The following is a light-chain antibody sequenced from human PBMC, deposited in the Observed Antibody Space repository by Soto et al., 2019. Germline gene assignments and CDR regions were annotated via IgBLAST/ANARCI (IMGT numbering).Light chain of an antibody. J-gene: IGLJ1*01. CDR1: SSDVGAYKY. CDR2: EVN. CDR3: TSYTSSSNLV. Sequence: QSVLTQPASVSGSPGQSITISCTGTSSDVGAYKYVSWYQQHPGKAPKLIIYEVNTRPSGVSHRFSGSKSGNTASLTISGLQADDEADYYCTSYTSSSNLVFGNGKKVTVL. V-gene: IGLV2-14*01.